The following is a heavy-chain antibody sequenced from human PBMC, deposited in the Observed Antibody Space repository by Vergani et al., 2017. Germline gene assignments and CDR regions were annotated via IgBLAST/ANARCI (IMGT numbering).Heavy chain of an antibody. CDR1: GFTFSSYS. D-gene: IGHD2-8*01. J-gene: IGHJ6*02. V-gene: IGHV3-21*06. CDR2: IGSSGPYI. CDR3: ARDCTSGGRPDNYGMDV. Sequence: EVQLVESGGGLVKPGGSLRLSCAASGFTFSSYSMNWVRQAPGKGLEWVAFIGSSGPYINYADSVKGRFIISRDNTNNSLFLQLRSLRAEDAAVYYCARDCTSGGRPDNYGMDVWGQGATVTVSS.